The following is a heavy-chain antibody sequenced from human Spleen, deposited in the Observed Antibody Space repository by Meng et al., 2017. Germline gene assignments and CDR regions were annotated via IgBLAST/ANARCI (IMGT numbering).Heavy chain of an antibody. Sequence: EVQLLESGGGLVQPGGSRRLSCAASGFTFSRHAMSWVRQAPGKGLEWVSSLDEGGDNKNYADSVKGRFTISRDNSRNTLSLQMNSLRAEDTAVYYCTGNSHIYGFDYWGPGTLVTVSS. J-gene: IGHJ4*02. D-gene: IGHD5-18*01. CDR3: TGNSHIYGFDY. CDR1: GFTFSRHA. V-gene: IGHV3-23*01. CDR2: LDEGGDNK.